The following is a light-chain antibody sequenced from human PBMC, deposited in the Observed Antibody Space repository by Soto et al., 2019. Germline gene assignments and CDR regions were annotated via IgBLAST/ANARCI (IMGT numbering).Light chain of an antibody. Sequence: DIPLTQSPSFLSASVGDRVTITCRASQGISSYLAWYQQKPGKAPKLLIYAASTLQSGVPSRFSGSGSGTEFTLTNSSLQPEDFATYYCQQRNSYPLYTFGQGTKLEIK. CDR1: QGISSY. CDR3: QQRNSYPLYT. J-gene: IGKJ2*01. CDR2: AAS. V-gene: IGKV1-9*01.